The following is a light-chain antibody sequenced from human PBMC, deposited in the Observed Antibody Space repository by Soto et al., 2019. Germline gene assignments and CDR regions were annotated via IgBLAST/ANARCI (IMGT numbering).Light chain of an antibody. CDR2: AAS. Sequence: DTQLTQSPSFQSASVGDRFTITCRASQDVSRSLGWYQQKPGKAPKLLISAASTLHSGVPSRFSGSGSGTDFTLTISSLQPEDFATYYCQQLWTYPLTFGGGTKVEI. J-gene: IGKJ4*01. CDR1: QDVSRS. V-gene: IGKV1-9*01. CDR3: QQLWTYPLT.